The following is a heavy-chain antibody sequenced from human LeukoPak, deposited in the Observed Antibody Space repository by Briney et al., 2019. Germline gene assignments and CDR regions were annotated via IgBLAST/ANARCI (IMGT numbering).Heavy chain of an antibody. J-gene: IGHJ6*04. V-gene: IGHV5-51*01. D-gene: IGHD3-10*01. Sequence: GESLKISCQGSGYTFTSHWFGWVRQMPGKGLEWMGIVDPSDSDTRYSPSFQGQVTISADNSISTAYMFWGGLKASDTAKYYCARSSASYHFDMDVWGKGTTVVVSS. CDR3: ARSSASYHFDMDV. CDR2: VDPSDSDT. CDR1: GYTFTSHW.